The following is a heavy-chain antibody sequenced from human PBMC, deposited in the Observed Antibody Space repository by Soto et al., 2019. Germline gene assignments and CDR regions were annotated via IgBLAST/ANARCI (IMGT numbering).Heavy chain of an antibody. V-gene: IGHV3-53*01. CDR3: ARERRNSSGWSYYYYYYGMDV. Sequence: PGGSLRLSCAASGFTVSSNYMSWVRQAPGKGLEWVSVIYSGGSTYYADSVKGRFTISRDNSKNTLYLHMNSLRAEDTAVYYCARERRNSSGWSYYYYYYGMDVWGQGTTVTVSS. CDR2: IYSGGST. J-gene: IGHJ6*02. D-gene: IGHD6-19*01. CDR1: GFTVSSNY.